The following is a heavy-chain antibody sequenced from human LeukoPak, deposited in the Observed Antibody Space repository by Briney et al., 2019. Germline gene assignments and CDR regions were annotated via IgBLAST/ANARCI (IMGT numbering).Heavy chain of an antibody. CDR1: GFTFSSYA. CDR3: ARDYGVYCSSTSCYTYYFDY. CDR2: ISYDGSNK. V-gene: IGHV3-30-3*01. Sequence: PGRSLRLSCAASGFTFSSYAMHWVRQAPGKGLEWVAVISYDGSNKYYADSVKGRFTISRDNSKNTLYLQMNSLRAEDTAVYYCARDYGVYCSSTSCYTYYFDYWGQGTLVTVSS. D-gene: IGHD2-2*02. J-gene: IGHJ4*02.